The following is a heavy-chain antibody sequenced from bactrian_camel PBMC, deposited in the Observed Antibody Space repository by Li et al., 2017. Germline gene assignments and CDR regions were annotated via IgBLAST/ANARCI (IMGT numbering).Heavy chain of an antibody. Sequence: QLVESGGGSVQAGGSLKLSCTSSQYIHAALCLGWFRQAPGKERELVSTITSDGHAYNVDSVKGRFTISQNKAKNMVYLQMNGLKFEDTAAYYCAQHSSAGLVACSGYWGQGTQVTVS. CDR2: ITSDGHA. CDR1: QYIHAALC. V-gene: IGHV3S53*01. D-gene: IGHD1*01. CDR3: AQHSSAGLVACSGY. J-gene: IGHJ6*01.